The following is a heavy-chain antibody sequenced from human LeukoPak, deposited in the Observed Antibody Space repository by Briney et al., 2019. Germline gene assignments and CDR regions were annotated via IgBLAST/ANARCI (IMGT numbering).Heavy chain of an antibody. J-gene: IGHJ6*01. CDR2: SNLNSGGT. V-gene: IGHV1-2*02. Sequence: GASVKVSCKGSGYTFTGCYMNWVRHAPGQGLEWMGWSNLNSGGTNYAQKFEGRVTMTRDTSISTAYMELGRLRSDDTAVYYCARASRAAAGQLDYYYYGMDGWGQATTVTDCS. CDR1: GYTFTGCY. CDR3: ARASRAAAGQLDYYYYGMDG. D-gene: IGHD6-13*01.